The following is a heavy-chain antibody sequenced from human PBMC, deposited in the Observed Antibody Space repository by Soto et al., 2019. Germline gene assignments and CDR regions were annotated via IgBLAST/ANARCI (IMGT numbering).Heavy chain of an antibody. CDR2: IHPSGST. Sequence: ASVKVSCKASEYTFTSHDMHWVRQAPGQGLEWVGRIHPSGSTTYAQKLQGRVTMTRDTSTSTVYMELSSLRSEDTAIYYCARRPGDTDMPIFDYWGQ. V-gene: IGHV1-46*04. J-gene: IGHJ4*01. CDR1: EYTFTSHD. D-gene: IGHD5-18*01. CDR3: ARRPGDTDMPIFDY.